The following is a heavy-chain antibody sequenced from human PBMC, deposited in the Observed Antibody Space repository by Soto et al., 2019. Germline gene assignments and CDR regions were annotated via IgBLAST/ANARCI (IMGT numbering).Heavy chain of an antibody. D-gene: IGHD2-15*01. V-gene: IGHV3-23*01. CDR1: GFTFSTYA. CDR2: IGGGDGRT. CDR3: ARIGYCSCGIGKWGWLDP. Sequence: EVQLLESGGGVVRPGGSLRLSCAASGFTFSTYAMSWVRQAPGMGLEWVSSIGGGDGRTYYAASVRGRFIISRDNARNILNLQINTVSVDYTAVYYCARIGYCSCGIGKWGWLDPWGPGILATASS. J-gene: IGHJ5*02.